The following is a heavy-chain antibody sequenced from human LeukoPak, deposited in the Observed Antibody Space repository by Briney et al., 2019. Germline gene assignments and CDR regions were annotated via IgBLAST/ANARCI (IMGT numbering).Heavy chain of an antibody. J-gene: IGHJ4*02. D-gene: IGHD5-12*01. CDR1: GGSISSGGYY. V-gene: IGHV4-30-2*01. CDR2: IYHSGST. CDR3: ARVDRASDIVAHLDY. Sequence: PSETLSLTCTVSGGSISSGGYYWSWIRQPPGKGLEWIGYIYHSGSTYYNPSLKSRDTISVDRSKNQFSLKLNSVTAADTAVYYCARVDRASDIVAHLDYWGQGTLVTVSS.